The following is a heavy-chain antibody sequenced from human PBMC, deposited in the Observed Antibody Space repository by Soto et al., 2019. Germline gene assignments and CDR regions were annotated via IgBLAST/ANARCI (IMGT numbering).Heavy chain of an antibody. CDR3: ARLSTVTTPFGY. Sequence: SETLSLTCTVSGGSISSSSYYWGWIRQPPGKGLEWIGSIYYSGSTYYNPSLKSRVTISVDTSKNQFSLKLSSVTAADTAVYYCARLSTVTTPFGYWGQGTLVTVSS. CDR2: IYYSGST. V-gene: IGHV4-39*01. J-gene: IGHJ4*02. CDR1: GGSISSSSYY. D-gene: IGHD4-17*01.